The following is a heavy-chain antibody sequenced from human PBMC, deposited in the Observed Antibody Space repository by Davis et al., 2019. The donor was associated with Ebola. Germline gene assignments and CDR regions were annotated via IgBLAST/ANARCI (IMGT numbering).Heavy chain of an antibody. J-gene: IGHJ6*02. CDR2: IGADGYST. Sequence: GESLKISCEASGFTFHDHAIHWVRQPPGKGLEWVSLIGADGYSTYYADSVKGRFTVSRDNSKNSLYLQMNSLRTEDTALYYCAKEVVVPAAIFGDYYYYGMDVWGQGTTVTVSS. CDR1: GFTFHDHA. D-gene: IGHD2-2*02. CDR3: AKEVVVPAAIFGDYYYYGMDV. V-gene: IGHV3-43*02.